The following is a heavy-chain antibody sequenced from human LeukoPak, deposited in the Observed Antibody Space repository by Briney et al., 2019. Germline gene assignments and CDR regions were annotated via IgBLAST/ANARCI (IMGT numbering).Heavy chain of an antibody. J-gene: IGHJ4*02. CDR2: IFGTTGST. CDR1: GFTFRSYA. V-gene: IGHV3-23*01. CDR3: AKDRTYYSDFSAYYFSPPLQQY. Sequence: GGSLRLSCVASGFTFRSYAMSWVRQAPGKGLEWVSSIFGTTGSTYYADSVKGRVTISRDNSRNTVYLEMNSLRAEDTAVYYCAKDRTYYSDFSAYYFSPPLQQYWGQGTLFTVSS. D-gene: IGHD3-22*01.